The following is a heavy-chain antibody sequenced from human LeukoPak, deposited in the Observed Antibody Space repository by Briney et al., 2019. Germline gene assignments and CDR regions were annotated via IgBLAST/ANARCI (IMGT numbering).Heavy chain of an antibody. V-gene: IGHV3-48*01. CDR1: GFTFSSYT. D-gene: IGHD5-18*01. CDR3: ARDRDVDTAMDEYYFDY. J-gene: IGHJ4*02. Sequence: GGSLRLSCAASGFTFSSYTMNWVRQAPGKGLEWVSYISSGNSNIYYADSVKGRFTISRDNAKNSLYLQMNSLRAEDTAVYYCARDRDVDTAMDEYYFDYWGQGTLVTVSS. CDR2: ISSGNSNI.